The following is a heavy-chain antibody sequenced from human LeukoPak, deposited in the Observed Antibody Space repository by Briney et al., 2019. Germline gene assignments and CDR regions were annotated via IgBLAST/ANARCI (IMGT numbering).Heavy chain of an antibody. J-gene: IGHJ5*02. CDR2: ISYDGSNK. D-gene: IGHD3-22*01. CDR3: AKDSDYDSSGYYQENWFDP. V-gene: IGHV3-30*18. Sequence: GSLRLSCAASGFTFSSYGMHWVRQAPGKGLEWVAVISYDGSNKYYADSVKGRFTISRDNSKNTLYLQMNSLRAEDTAVYYCAKDSDYDSSGYYQENWFDPWGQGTLVTVSS. CDR1: GFTFSSYG.